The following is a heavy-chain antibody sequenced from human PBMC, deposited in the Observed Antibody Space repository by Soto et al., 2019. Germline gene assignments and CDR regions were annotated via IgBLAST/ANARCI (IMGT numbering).Heavy chain of an antibody. CDR1: GFTFSSYA. D-gene: IGHD2-21*01. J-gene: IGHJ6*02. CDR3: ARRIPFGYGMDV. Sequence: EVQLVESGGGLVQPGGSLRLSCAASGFTFSSYAMQWVRQAPGKGLEYVSAITSNGGNTDYASSVKGRFTISRDNSKNTLYLQMGSLRAEDMAVYYCARRIPFGYGMDVWGQGTTVTVSS. CDR2: ITSNGGNT. V-gene: IGHV3-64*01.